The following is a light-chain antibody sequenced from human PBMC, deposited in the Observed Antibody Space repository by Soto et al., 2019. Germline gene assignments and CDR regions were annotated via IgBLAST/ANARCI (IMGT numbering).Light chain of an antibody. V-gene: IGLV2-14*01. Sequence: QSALTQPASVSGSPGQSITISCTGTSSDVGGYNYVSWNQQHPGTSPKLMIYEVSNRPSGVSNRFSGSKSGNTASLIISGLQAEDEGDYYCSSYTARSTWVFGGGTKLTVL. CDR3: SSYTARSTWV. J-gene: IGLJ3*02. CDR2: EVS. CDR1: SSDVGGYNY.